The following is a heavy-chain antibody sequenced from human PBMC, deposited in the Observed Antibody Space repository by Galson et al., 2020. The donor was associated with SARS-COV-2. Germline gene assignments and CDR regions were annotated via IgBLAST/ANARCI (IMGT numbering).Heavy chain of an antibody. CDR2: ISAYNGNT. V-gene: IGHV1-18*01. Sequence: ASVKVSCKASGYTFTSYGISWVRQAPGQGLEWMGWISAYNGNTNYAQKLQGRVTMTTDTSTSTAYMELRSLRSDDTAVYYCARDLTGTYYYDSSGPGNWGQGTLVTVSS. J-gene: IGHJ4*02. D-gene: IGHD3-22*01. CDR1: GYTFTSYG. CDR3: ARDLTGTYYYDSSGPGN.